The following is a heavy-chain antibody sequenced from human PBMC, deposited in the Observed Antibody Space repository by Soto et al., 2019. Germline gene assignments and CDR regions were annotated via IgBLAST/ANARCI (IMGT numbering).Heavy chain of an antibody. V-gene: IGHV4-61*01. CDR2: IFHSEST. Sequence: SETLSLTCTVSAGSLSSDSYYWSWIRQPPGKGLEWIGYIFHSESTNYNPSLKSRVIMSVDTSKKQFSLKLTSVTAVDTAVYYCARKNGVLDAFDIWGQGTMVTVSS. D-gene: IGHD4-17*01. CDR3: ARKNGVLDAFDI. CDR1: AGSLSSDSYY. J-gene: IGHJ3*02.